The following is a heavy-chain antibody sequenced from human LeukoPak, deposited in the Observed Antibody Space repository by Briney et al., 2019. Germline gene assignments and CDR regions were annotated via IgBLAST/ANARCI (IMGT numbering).Heavy chain of an antibody. V-gene: IGHV3-33*01. CDR3: ARDVGVGATRSPFCLDY. Sequence: PGGSLRLSCAASGFTFSSYGMHWVRQAPGKGLEWVAVIWYDGSNKYYADSVKGRFTISRDNSKNTLYLQMNSLRAEDTAVYYCARDVGVGATRSPFCLDYWGQGTLVTVSS. CDR1: GFTFSSYG. J-gene: IGHJ4*02. D-gene: IGHD1-26*01. CDR2: IWYDGSNK.